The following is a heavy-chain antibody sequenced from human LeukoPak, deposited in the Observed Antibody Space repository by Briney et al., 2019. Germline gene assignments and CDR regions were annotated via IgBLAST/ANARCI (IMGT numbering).Heavy chain of an antibody. CDR3: ARDGGYCSSTGCFNWFDP. V-gene: IGHV4-30-2*01. D-gene: IGHD2-2*01. CDR1: GVSISSGGYS. J-gene: IGHJ5*02. CDR2: ICHSGST. Sequence: SETLSLTCAVSGVSISSGGYSWSWLRQPPGKGLEWIGYICHSGSTYYNPSLKSRVTISVDRSKNQFSLKLSSVTAADTAVYYCARDGGYCSSTGCFNWFDPWGQGTLVTVSS.